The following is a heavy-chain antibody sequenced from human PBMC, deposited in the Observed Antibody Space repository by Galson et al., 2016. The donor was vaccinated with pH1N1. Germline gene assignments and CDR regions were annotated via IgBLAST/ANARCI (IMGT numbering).Heavy chain of an antibody. J-gene: IGHJ4*02. CDR2: ISVSGIST. CDR1: GFTFSTYG. CDR3: AKDWAKEVVHRHGFFYN. D-gene: IGHD2-15*01. Sequence: SLRLSCAASGFTFSTYGMSWVRQAPGKGLEWVSFISVSGISTYYVDSVKGRFTISRDNSKNTLYLQMNSLRAEDTGVYYCAKDWAKEVVHRHGFFYNWGQGTLVTVSS. V-gene: IGHV3-23*01.